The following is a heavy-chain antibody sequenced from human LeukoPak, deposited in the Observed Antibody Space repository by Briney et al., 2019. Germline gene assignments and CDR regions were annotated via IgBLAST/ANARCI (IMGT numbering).Heavy chain of an antibody. J-gene: IGHJ1*01. D-gene: IGHD2-2*01. CDR2: ISGSGDT. CDR3: ATAHQFSFQD. CDR1: GFTFRNYA. V-gene: IGHV3-23*01. Sequence: GGSLRLSCAASGFTFRNYAMSWVRQAPGKGLEWVSLISGSGDTYYSDSVKGRFTISRDNSKNTLYLQMNSLRGEDTGVYYCATAHQFSFQDWGQGTLVTVSS.